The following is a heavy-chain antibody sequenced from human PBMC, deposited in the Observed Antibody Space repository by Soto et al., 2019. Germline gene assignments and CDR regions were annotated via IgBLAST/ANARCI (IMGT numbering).Heavy chain of an antibody. CDR1: GDSVSSNSAA. CDR2: TYYRSKWYN. D-gene: IGHD3-16*02. J-gene: IGHJ4*02. Sequence: SQTLSLTCAISGDSVSSNSAAWNWIRQSPSRGLEWLGRTYYRSKWYNDYAVSVKSRITINPDTSKNQFSLQLNSVTPEDTAVYYCARERIMLTFGGVIVKFPYAYWGQGTLVTVSS. V-gene: IGHV6-1*01. CDR3: ARERIMLTFGGVIVKFPYAY.